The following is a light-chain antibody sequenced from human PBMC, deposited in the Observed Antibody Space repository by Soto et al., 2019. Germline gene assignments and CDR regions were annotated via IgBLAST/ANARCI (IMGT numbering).Light chain of an antibody. Sequence: EIVLTQPPDTLSLSPGERATLSGRASQSLTSNLAWYQHKPGQSPRPLIYGASARATGISDRFSGGGSGAEYTLTISSLQSEDFAVYYCQQYDKWPRTFGQGTKVDI. CDR3: QQYDKWPRT. CDR1: QSLTSN. CDR2: GAS. V-gene: IGKV3-15*01. J-gene: IGKJ1*01.